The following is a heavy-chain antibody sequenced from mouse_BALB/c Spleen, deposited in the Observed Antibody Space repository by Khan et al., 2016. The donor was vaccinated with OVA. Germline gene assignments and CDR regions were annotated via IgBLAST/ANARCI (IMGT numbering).Heavy chain of an antibody. CDR1: GYAFSSYW. V-gene: IGHV1-80*01. J-gene: IGHJ4*01. CDR3: ARITTVVGSMDY. Sequence: QVQLKQSGAELVRPGSSVKISCKASGYAFSSYWMNWVKQRPGQGLEWIGQIYPGDGDTNYNGKFKGKATLTADKSYSTAYMQLSSLTSEDSAVYFCARITTVVGSMDYWGQGTSVTVSS. CDR2: IYPGDGDT. D-gene: IGHD1-1*01.